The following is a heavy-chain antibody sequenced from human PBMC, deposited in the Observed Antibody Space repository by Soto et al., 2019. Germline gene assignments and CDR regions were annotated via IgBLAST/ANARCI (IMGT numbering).Heavy chain of an antibody. D-gene: IGHD7-27*01. CDR2: IIPIFGTA. J-gene: IGHJ6*02. CDR1: GGTFSSYA. CDR3: ATTEMGNSYYGLDV. V-gene: IGHV1-69*12. Sequence: QVQLVQSGAEVKKPGSSVKVSCKASGGTFSSYAISWVRQAPGQGLEWMGGIIPIFGTANYAQKVQGRVRITADESKSPAYMELSSLRSEDTGVNYSATTEMGNSYYGLDVWGQGTTVTVSS.